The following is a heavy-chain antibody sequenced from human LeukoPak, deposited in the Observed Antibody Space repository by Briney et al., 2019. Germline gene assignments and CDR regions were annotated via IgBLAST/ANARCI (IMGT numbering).Heavy chain of an antibody. CDR1: GFNFSNYN. CDR2: INTDGSNT. D-gene: IGHD5-18*01. Sequence: SGGSLRLSCAASGFNFSNYNMNWVRQAPGKGLVWVSRINTDGSNTNYADSVKGRFTISRDSAKNTLYLQMNSLRVEDTAVYYCARESGYSYGYWGQGIPVTVSA. J-gene: IGHJ4*02. CDR3: ARESGYSYGY. V-gene: IGHV3-74*01.